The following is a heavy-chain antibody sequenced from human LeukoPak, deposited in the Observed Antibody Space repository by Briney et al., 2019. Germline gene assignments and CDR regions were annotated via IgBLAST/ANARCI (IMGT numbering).Heavy chain of an antibody. J-gene: IGHJ4*02. Sequence: PSETLSLTCTVSGGSISSSSYYWGWIRQPPGKGLEWIGSIYYSGSTYYNPSLKSRVTISVDTSKNQFSLKLSSVTAADTAVYYCARGTQMGHCSGGSCYSNYFDYWGQGTLVTVSS. CDR2: IYYSGST. V-gene: IGHV4-39*01. CDR3: ARGTQMGHCSGGSCYSNYFDY. D-gene: IGHD2-15*01. CDR1: GGSISSSSYY.